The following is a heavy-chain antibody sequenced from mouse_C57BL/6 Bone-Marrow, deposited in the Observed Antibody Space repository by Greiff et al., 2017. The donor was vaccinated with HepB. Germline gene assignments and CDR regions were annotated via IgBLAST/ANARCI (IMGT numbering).Heavy chain of an antibody. CDR1: GFTFSDYY. CDR2: INYDGSST. D-gene: IGHD2-3*01. V-gene: IGHV5-16*01. Sequence: DVKLVESEGGLVQPGSSMKLSCTASGFTFSDYYMAWVRQVPEKGLEWVANINYDGSSTYYLDSLKSRFIISRDNAKNILYLQMSSLKSEDTATYYCARDDGYYGAMDYWGQGTSVTVSS. J-gene: IGHJ4*01. CDR3: ARDDGYYGAMDY.